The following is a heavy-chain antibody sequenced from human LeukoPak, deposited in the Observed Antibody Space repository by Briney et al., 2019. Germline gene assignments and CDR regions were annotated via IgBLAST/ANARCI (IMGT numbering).Heavy chain of an antibody. V-gene: IGHV3-64*01. CDR3: ARDRGYGDYGDAPYFDY. J-gene: IGHJ4*02. CDR2: ISSNGGST. CDR1: GFTFSSYA. D-gene: IGHD4-17*01. Sequence: PGGSLRLSCAASGFTFSSYAMHWVRQAPGKGLEYVSAISSNGGSTYYANSVKGRFTISRDNSKNTLYLQMGSLRAEDMAVYYCARDRGYGDYGDAPYFDYWGQGTLVTVSS.